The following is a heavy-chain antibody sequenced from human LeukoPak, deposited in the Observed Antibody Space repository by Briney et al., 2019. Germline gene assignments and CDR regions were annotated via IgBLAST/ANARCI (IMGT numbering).Heavy chain of an antibody. Sequence: SETLSLTCTVSGGSISSSSYYWGWIRQPPGKGLEWIGSIYYSGSTYYNPSLKSRVTISVDMSKNQFSLKLSSVTAADTAVYYCARHSITMVRGVIITPGDLFDYWGQGTLVTVSS. CDR3: ARHSITMVRGVIITPGDLFDY. CDR2: IYYSGST. V-gene: IGHV4-39*01. J-gene: IGHJ4*02. D-gene: IGHD3-10*01. CDR1: GGSISSSSYY.